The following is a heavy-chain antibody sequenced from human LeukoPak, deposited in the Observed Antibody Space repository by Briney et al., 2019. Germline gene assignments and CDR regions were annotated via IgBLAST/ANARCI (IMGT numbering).Heavy chain of an antibody. CDR3: ARVVRYFDWLGGGYYYYYMDV. Sequence: SETLSLTCAVYGGSFSGYYWSWIRQPLGKGLEWIGEINHSGSTNYNPSRKSRVTISVDTSKNQFSLKLSSVTAADTAVYYCARVVRYFDWLGGGYYYYYMDVWGKGTTVTISS. CDR2: INHSGST. D-gene: IGHD3-9*01. CDR1: GGSFSGYY. V-gene: IGHV4-34*01. J-gene: IGHJ6*03.